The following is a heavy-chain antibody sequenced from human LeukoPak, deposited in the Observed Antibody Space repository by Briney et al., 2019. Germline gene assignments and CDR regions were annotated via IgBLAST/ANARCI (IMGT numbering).Heavy chain of an antibody. Sequence: PGGSLRLSCAASGFTFRSYWMHWVRQTSGKGLVWVSRINGEGSNTTYADSVKGRFTTSRDTAKNTLYLQMISLRADDTAVYYCARGSGSYSSDAFDIWGQGTMVTVSS. J-gene: IGHJ3*02. V-gene: IGHV3-74*01. CDR3: ARGSGSYSSDAFDI. D-gene: IGHD3-10*01. CDR2: INGEGSNT. CDR1: GFTFRSYW.